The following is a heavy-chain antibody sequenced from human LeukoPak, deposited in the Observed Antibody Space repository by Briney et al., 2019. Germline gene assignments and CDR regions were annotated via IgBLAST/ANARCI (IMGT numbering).Heavy chain of an antibody. Sequence: GGSLRLSCAASGFTFSTHWMYWVRQAPGKELVWVSRVSVDGGMTSYADSVKGRFTISRDNAKDTLFLQMTSLRVEDTAVYSCASLLTPYHGSGEGGVDVWGQGTTVTVSS. CDR1: GFTFSTHW. CDR2: VSVDGGMT. D-gene: IGHD3-10*01. J-gene: IGHJ6*02. V-gene: IGHV3-74*01. CDR3: ASLLTPYHGSGEGGVDV.